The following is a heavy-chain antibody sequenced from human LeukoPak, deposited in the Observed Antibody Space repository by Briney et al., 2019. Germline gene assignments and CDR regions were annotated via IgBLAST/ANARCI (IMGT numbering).Heavy chain of an antibody. CDR3: ASDRGGSYFFPDY. CDR1: GFTFSSYG. D-gene: IGHD3-10*01. V-gene: IGHV3-33*01. Sequence: GRSLRLSCAASGFTFSSYGMHWVRQTPGKGLEWVAVLWNDGSDKYYVDSVKGRFTISRDNSKNTLYLQMNSLRAEDTAVYYCASDRGGSYFFPDYWGQGTLVTVSS. CDR2: LWNDGSDK. J-gene: IGHJ4*02.